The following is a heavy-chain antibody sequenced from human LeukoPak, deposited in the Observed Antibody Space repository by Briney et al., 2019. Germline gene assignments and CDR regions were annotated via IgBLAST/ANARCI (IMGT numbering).Heavy chain of an antibody. V-gene: IGHV3-30*04. CDR1: EFTFSRYT. J-gene: IGHJ4*02. CDR2: ISFDGSNK. D-gene: IGHD3-22*01. Sequence: GSLRLSCAASEFTFSRYTIHWVRQAPGKGLEWVTVISFDGSNKYYADSVKGRFTISRDNSKNTLYLQMDSLRPEDTAVYFCARDGNYYDSTAYYRFDYWGQGTLVTVSS. CDR3: ARDGNYYDSTAYYRFDY.